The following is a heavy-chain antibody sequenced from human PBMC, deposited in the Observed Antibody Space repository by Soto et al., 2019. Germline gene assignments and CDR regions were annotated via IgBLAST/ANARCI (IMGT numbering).Heavy chain of an antibody. CDR1: GFTFSSYG. Sequence: GGSLRLSCAASGFTFSSYGMHWVRQAPGKXLEWVAVISYDGSNKYYADSVKGRFTISRDNSKNTLYLQMNSLRAEDTAVYYCAKRRRRCSTTSCRGGFDYWGQGTLVTVSS. J-gene: IGHJ4*02. CDR3: AKRRRRCSTTSCRGGFDY. V-gene: IGHV3-30*18. CDR2: ISYDGSNK. D-gene: IGHD2-2*01.